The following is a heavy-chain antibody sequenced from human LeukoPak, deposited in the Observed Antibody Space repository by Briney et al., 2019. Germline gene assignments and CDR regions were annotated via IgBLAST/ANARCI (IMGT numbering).Heavy chain of an antibody. D-gene: IGHD1-26*01. CDR2: IYNGVNT. J-gene: IGHJ5*02. Sequence: SETLSLTCTVSGASVSSASYWSWIRQPPGKGVEWIAHIYNGVNTNYNPSLKIRVTISVDTSKNQFSLRLNSVTAADTAVYYCARSRAFNSGAFDPWGQGSLVTVSS. CDR3: ARSRAFNSGAFDP. CDR1: GASVSSASY. V-gene: IGHV4-61*01.